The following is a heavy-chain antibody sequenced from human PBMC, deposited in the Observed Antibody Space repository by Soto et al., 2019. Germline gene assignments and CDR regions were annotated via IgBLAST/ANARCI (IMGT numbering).Heavy chain of an antibody. V-gene: IGHV1-18*01. CDR1: GYTFTSYG. J-gene: IGHJ3*02. CDR3: ARDPAPYRSGYDAFDI. D-gene: IGHD3-22*01. CDR2: ISAYNGNT. Sequence: ASVKVSCKASGYTFTSYGISWVRQAPGQGLEWMGWISAYNGNTNYAQKLQGRVTMTTDTSTSTAYMELRSLRPDDTAVYYCARDPAPYRSGYDAFDIWGQGTMVTVSS.